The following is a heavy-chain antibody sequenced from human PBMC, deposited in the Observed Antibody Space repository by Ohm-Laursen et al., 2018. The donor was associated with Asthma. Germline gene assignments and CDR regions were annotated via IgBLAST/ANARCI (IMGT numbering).Heavy chain of an antibody. Sequence: SETLSLTCTVSGGSISSGGYYWTWIRQHPGKGLEWIGYIYYSGSTYYNPSLKSRVTISVDTSKNQFSLELSSVTAADTAVYYCARDKKYPISLYGMDVWGQGTTVTVSS. CDR3: ARDKKYPISLYGMDV. CDR2: IYYSGST. D-gene: IGHD2-2*01. V-gene: IGHV4-31*03. J-gene: IGHJ6*02. CDR1: GGSISSGGYY.